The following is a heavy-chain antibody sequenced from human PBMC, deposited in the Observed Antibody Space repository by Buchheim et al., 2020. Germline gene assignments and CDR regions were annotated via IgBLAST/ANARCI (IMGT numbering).Heavy chain of an antibody. CDR1: GTTLSTYA. Sequence: EVQLLESGGGLVQPGGSLRLSCAASGTTLSTYAMSWVRQAPGKGLEWVSTITGSGGTTYYTDSVKGRFTISRDNSKNTLYLQMNSLRAEDTAVYYCTLFGVVIGRFDYWGQGTL. CDR3: TLFGVVIGRFDY. J-gene: IGHJ4*02. D-gene: IGHD3-3*01. CDR2: ITGSGGTT. V-gene: IGHV3-23*01.